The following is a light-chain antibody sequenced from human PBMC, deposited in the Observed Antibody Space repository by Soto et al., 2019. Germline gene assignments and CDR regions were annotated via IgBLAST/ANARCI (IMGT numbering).Light chain of an antibody. Sequence: EIVLTQSPGTLSLSLGERATLSCRASQSVTSSYLAWYQQKPGQAPRLLIYGASTRATGIPDRFSGSGSGTDFTLTVTRLEPEDFATYYCQQSYKTFGQGTKVEIK. J-gene: IGKJ1*01. CDR3: QQSYKT. V-gene: IGKV3-20*01. CDR2: GAS. CDR1: QSVTSSY.